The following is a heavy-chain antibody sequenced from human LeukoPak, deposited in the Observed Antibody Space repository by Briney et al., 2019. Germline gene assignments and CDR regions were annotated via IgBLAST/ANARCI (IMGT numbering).Heavy chain of an antibody. CDR1: GITLSNYG. D-gene: IGHD3-10*01. CDR3: AKRGVVVRVILVGFNEEANYFDS. V-gene: IGHV3-23*01. CDR2: ISGGGGGT. J-gene: IGHJ4*02. Sequence: QPGGSLRLSCAVSGITLSNYGMSWVRQAPGKGLEWVAGISGGGGGTNYADSVKGRFTVSRDNPKNTLYLQMHSLRAEDTAVYFCAKRGVVVRVILVGFNEEANYFDSWGQGALVTVSS.